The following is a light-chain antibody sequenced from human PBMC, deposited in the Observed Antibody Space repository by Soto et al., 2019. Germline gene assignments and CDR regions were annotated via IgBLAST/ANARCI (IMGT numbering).Light chain of an antibody. J-gene: IGKJ1*01. CDR1: QSVSTNF. CDR2: GAS. CDR3: QQYCRPSWT. Sequence: EIVLTQSPGTLSLSPGEGATLSCRARQSVSTNFFAWYQQKPGQAPRLLIYGASTRATGIPARFSGSWSGTDFNLTISRLGPEDFGVYYCQQYCRPSWTVGQGTNVEIK. V-gene: IGKV3-20*01.